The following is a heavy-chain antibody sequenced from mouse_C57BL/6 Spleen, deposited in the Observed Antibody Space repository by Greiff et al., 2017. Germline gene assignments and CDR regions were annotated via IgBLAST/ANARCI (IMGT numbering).Heavy chain of an antibody. CDR2: IYPGSGST. V-gene: IGHV1-55*01. J-gene: IGHJ2*01. Sequence: VKLQQPGAELVKPGASVKMSCKASGYTFTSYWITWVKQRPGQGLEWIGDIYPGSGSTNYNEKFKSKATLTVDTSSSTAYMQLSSLTSEDSAVYYCARFSPYYCDDWGQGTTLTVSS. CDR1: GYTFTSYW. CDR3: ARFSPYYCDD.